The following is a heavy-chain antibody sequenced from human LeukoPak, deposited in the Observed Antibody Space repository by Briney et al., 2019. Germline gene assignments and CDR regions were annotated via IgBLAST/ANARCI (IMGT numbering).Heavy chain of an antibody. D-gene: IGHD3-9*01. CDR2: ISSSSSYI. Sequence: GGSLRLSCAASGFTFSSYSMNWVRQAPGKGLEWVSSISSSSSYIYYADSVKGRFTISRDNAKNSLYLQMNSLRAEDTAVYYCARAQINYDILAGPAPNFDYWGQGTLVTVSS. J-gene: IGHJ4*02. CDR3: ARAQINYDILAGPAPNFDY. V-gene: IGHV3-21*01. CDR1: GFTFSSYS.